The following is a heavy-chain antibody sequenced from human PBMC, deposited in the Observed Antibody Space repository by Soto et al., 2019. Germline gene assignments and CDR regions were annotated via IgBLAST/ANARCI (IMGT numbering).Heavy chain of an antibody. CDR1: GGSFSDYY. Sequence: QVQLQQWGAGLLKPSETLSPTCAVYGGSFSDYYWSWIRQAPGKGLEWIGEINHSGSTTYNPSLKSRVTILADTSKNQFSLKLRSMSAADTAVYFCARRYCSGGSCQTIDYWGQGTLVTVSS. CDR2: INHSGST. CDR3: ARRYCSGGSCQTIDY. D-gene: IGHD2-15*01. J-gene: IGHJ4*02. V-gene: IGHV4-34*01.